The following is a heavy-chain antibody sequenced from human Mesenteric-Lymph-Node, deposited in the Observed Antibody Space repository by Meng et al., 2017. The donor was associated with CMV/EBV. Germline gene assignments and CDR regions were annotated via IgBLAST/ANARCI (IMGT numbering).Heavy chain of an antibody. V-gene: IGHV1-46*01. J-gene: IGHJ4*02. Sequence: ASVKVSCKTSGYSFTTYYMHWVRQAPGQGLEWMGIINPVGGSTRNAQKFQGRVTMTRDTSISTAYMELSRLRSDDTAVYYCARGNPMRSFDYWGQGTLVTVSS. CDR1: GYSFTTYY. CDR3: ARGNPMRSFDY. CDR2: INPVGGST.